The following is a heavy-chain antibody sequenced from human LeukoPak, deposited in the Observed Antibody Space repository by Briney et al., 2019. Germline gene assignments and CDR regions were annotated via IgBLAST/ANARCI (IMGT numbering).Heavy chain of an antibody. Sequence: ASVKVSCKASGYTFTNYGISWVRQAPGQGLEWMGWISAYNGNTNDAQKLQDRVTMTTDPSTTTAYMELRSLRSDDTAVYYCARDGYSGYDPNDYWGQGTLVTVSS. CDR1: GYTFTNYG. CDR3: ARDGYSGYDPNDY. CDR2: ISAYNGNT. V-gene: IGHV1-18*01. D-gene: IGHD5-12*01. J-gene: IGHJ4*02.